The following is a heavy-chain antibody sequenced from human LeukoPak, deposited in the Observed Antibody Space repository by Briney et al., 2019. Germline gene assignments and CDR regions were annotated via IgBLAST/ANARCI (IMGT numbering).Heavy chain of an antibody. CDR2: IKSKTDGGKT. D-gene: IGHD6-6*01. J-gene: IGHJ4*02. CDR3: TTGVY. V-gene: IGHV3-15*07. Sequence: GGSLRLSCAASGFTFSNAWMNWVRQAPGKGLEWVGRIKSKTDGGKTDYAAPVKGRFTISRDDSKNTLYLQMNSLKTEDTAVYYCTTGVYWGQGTLVTVSS. CDR1: GFTFSNAW.